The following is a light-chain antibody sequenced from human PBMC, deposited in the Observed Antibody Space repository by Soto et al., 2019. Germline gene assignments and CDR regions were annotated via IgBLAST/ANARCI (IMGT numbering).Light chain of an antibody. J-gene: IGKJ1*01. CDR1: QTISSW. Sequence: IQMTQSPSTLSGSVGDSVTITCRASQTISSWLAWYQQKPGKAPKLLIYKASSLESGVPSRFSGSGSGTEFTLTISSLQSEDFAVYYCQQYDYWPRTFGQGTKVDIK. CDR3: QQYDYWPRT. V-gene: IGKV1-5*03. CDR2: KAS.